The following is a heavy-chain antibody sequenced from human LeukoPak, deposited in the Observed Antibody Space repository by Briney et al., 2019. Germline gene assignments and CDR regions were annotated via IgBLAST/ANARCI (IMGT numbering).Heavy chain of an antibody. CDR2: ISSSGSTI. V-gene: IGHV3-11*01. J-gene: IGHJ6*03. Sequence: GRSLRLSCAASGFTFSDYYMSWIRQAPGEGLEWVSYISSSGSTIYYADSVKGRFTISRDNAKNSLYLQMNSLRAEDTAVYYCARSSGYYGYYYMDVWGKGTTVTVSS. D-gene: IGHD3-22*01. CDR3: ARSSGYYGYYYMDV. CDR1: GFTFSDYY.